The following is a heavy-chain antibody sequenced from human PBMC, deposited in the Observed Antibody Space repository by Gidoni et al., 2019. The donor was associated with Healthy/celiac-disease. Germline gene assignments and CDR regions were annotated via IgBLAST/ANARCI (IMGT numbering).Heavy chain of an antibody. V-gene: IGHV1-69*06. Sequence: QVQLVQSGAEVKKPGSSVKVSCKASGGTFSRYAISWVRQAPGQGLEWMGGIIPIFGTANYAQKFQGRVTITADKSTSTAYMELSSLRSEDTAVYYCARELQQLSYYYYGMDVWGQGTTVTVSS. CDR3: ARELQQLSYYYYGMDV. CDR1: GGTFSRYA. J-gene: IGHJ6*02. D-gene: IGHD6-13*01. CDR2: IIPIFGTA.